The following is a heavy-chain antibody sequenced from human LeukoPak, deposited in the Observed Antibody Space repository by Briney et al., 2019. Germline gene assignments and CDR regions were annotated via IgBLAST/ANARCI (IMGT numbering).Heavy chain of an antibody. J-gene: IGHJ6*03. D-gene: IGHD3-3*01. CDR3: ARSRNFWSYDSYYMDV. CDR1: GFTSSSYW. Sequence: GSLRLSCAASGFTSSSYWMSWVRQAPGKGLEWVVNIKQDGSEKYYVDSVKGRFTISRDNAKNSLYLQMNSLRAEDTAVYYCARSRNFWSYDSYYMDVWGKGTTVTVSS. V-gene: IGHV3-7*01. CDR2: IKQDGSEK.